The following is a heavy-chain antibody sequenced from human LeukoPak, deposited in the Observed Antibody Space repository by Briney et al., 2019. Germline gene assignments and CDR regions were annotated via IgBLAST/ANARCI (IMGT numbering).Heavy chain of an antibody. CDR3: ARGRLSDF. CDR1: GINFRGYW. Sequence: PGGSLRLSCAVSGINFRGYWMAWVRQAPGKGLEWVSVIYSDGSTFYADSVKGRFTISRDNSKNTLYLQMNSLRGEDTAMYFCARGRLSDFWGQGTLVTVSS. V-gene: IGHV3-66*02. CDR2: IYSDGST. J-gene: IGHJ4*02.